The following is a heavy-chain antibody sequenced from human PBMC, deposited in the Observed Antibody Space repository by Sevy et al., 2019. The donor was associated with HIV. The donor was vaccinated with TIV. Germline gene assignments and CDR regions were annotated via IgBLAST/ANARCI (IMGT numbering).Heavy chain of an antibody. CDR3: ARSPPVVVVPGAPSWFDP. CDR1: DGSFSGYY. CDR2: INESGIT. J-gene: IGHJ5*02. D-gene: IGHD2-2*01. Sequence: SETLSLTCAVHDGSFSGYYWNWIRQLPGKGLEWIGEINESGITYYNPSPKRRVTISVDTSKKQFSLKLNPVTAADTAVYFCARSPPVVVVPGAPSWFDPWGQGTLVTVSS. V-gene: IGHV4-34*01.